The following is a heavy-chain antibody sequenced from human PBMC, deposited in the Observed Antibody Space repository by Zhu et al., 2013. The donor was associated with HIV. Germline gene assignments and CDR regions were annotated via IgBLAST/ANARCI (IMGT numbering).Heavy chain of an antibody. V-gene: IGHV1-2*02. CDR1: GYTFTGYY. CDR2: INPNSGGT. J-gene: IGHJ4*02. CDR3: ARRPLTLRYFDLVSIFDY. D-gene: IGHD3-9*01. Sequence: QVQLVQSGAEVKKPGASVKVSCKASGYTFTGYYMHWVRQAPGQGLEWMGWINPNSGGTNYAQKFQGRVTMTRDTSISTAYMELSRLRSDDTAVYYCARRPLTLRYFDLVSIFDYWGQGTLVTVSS.